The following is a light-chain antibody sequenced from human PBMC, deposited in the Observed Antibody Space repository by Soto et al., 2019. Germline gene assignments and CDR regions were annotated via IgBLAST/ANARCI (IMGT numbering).Light chain of an antibody. Sequence: SYDLSQPPSVSVAPGQTARITCSGDALPKKYVYWYYQKPGQAPVLVIYKDIERPSGIPERFSGSSSGTTVTLTISGVQAEDEADYYCQSADSSDTYVVFGGGTKLTVL. CDR1: ALPKKY. CDR3: QSADSSDTYVV. CDR2: KDI. J-gene: IGLJ2*01. V-gene: IGLV3-25*03.